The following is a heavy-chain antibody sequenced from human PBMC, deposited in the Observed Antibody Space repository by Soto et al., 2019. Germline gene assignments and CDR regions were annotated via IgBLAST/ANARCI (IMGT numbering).Heavy chain of an antibody. D-gene: IGHD2-2*01. V-gene: IGHV4-59*01. Sequence: SETLSLTCTVSGGSISSYYWSWIRQPPGKGLEWIGYIYYSGSTNYNPSLKSRVTISVDTSKNQFSLKLSSVTAADTAVYYCAIDAIVVVPAVQAYYYYGMDVWGQGTTVTVSS. J-gene: IGHJ6*02. CDR2: IYYSGST. CDR3: AIDAIVVVPAVQAYYYYGMDV. CDR1: GGSISSYY.